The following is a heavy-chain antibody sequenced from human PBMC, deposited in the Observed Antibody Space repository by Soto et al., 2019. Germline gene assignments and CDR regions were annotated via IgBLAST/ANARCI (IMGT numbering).Heavy chain of an antibody. J-gene: IGHJ6*02. Sequence: SETLSLTCAVSGGSISSGGYSLSWIRQPPGKGLERIGNIYDSGNTYYNPSLKSRVSISLDRSKNQFSLKLSSVTAADTAVYFCARLDGDYDGNGYYRRGMDVWGRGTTVTVSS. CDR2: IYDSGNT. CDR1: GGSISSGGYS. CDR3: ARLDGDYDGNGYYRRGMDV. D-gene: IGHD3-22*01. V-gene: IGHV4-30-2*01.